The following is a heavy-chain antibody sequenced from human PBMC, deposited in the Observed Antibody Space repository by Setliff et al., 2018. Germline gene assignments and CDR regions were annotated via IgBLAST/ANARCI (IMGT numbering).Heavy chain of an antibody. CDR1: GYSFSNFW. Sequence: GESLKISCKGSGYSFSNFWIGWVRQMPGKGLEWMGTIYPGDADTRYSPSFQGQVTISTDTSINTAFLQWNNLKASDTAVYYCARRGERFFNWFDPWGQGTQVTVSS. CDR3: ARRGERFFNWFDP. V-gene: IGHV5-51*01. D-gene: IGHD2-21*01. CDR2: IYPGDADT. J-gene: IGHJ5*02.